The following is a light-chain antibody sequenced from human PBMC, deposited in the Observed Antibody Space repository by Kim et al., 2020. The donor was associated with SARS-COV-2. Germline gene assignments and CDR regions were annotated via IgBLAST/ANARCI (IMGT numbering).Light chain of an antibody. V-gene: IGLV3-21*04. CDR3: QVWDSSSDLLYV. CDR1: NSGSKS. J-gene: IGLJ1*01. CDR2: YDS. Sequence: PGKTARITCGGNNSGSKSVHWYQQKPGQAPVLVIYYDSDRPSGIPERFSGSNSGNTATLTISRVEAGDEADYYCQVWDSSSDLLYVFGTGTKVTVL.